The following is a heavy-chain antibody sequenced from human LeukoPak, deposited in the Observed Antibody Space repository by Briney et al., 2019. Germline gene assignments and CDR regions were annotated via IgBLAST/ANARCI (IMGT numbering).Heavy chain of an antibody. CDR1: GGTFSSYA. J-gene: IGHJ6*02. D-gene: IGHD1-26*01. V-gene: IGHV1-69*04. Sequence: ASVKVSCKASGGTFSSYAISWVRQAPGQGLEWMGRIIPILGIANYAQKFQGRATITADKSTSTAYMELSSLRSEDTAVYYCARVGATLLNYYYGMDVWGQGTTVTVSS. CDR2: IIPILGIA. CDR3: ARVGATLLNYYYGMDV.